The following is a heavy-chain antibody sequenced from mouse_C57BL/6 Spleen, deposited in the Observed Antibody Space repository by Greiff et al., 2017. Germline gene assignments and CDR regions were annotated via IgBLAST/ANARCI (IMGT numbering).Heavy chain of an antibody. D-gene: IGHD1-1*01. CDR3: TRRNYGSSAWYYAMDY. Sequence: QVQLQQSGAELVRPGASVTLSCKASGYTFTDYEMHWVKQTPVHGLEWIGAIDPETGGTAYNQKFKGKAILTADKSSSTAYMELRSLTSEDSAVYYCTRRNYGSSAWYYAMDYWGQGTSVTVSS. CDR2: IDPETGGT. V-gene: IGHV1-15*01. CDR1: GYTFTDYE. J-gene: IGHJ4*01.